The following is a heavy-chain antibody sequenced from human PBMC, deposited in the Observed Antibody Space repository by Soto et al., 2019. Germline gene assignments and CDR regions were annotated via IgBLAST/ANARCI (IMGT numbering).Heavy chain of an antibody. CDR3: ARGHLAVVLVASWHYYMDV. J-gene: IGHJ6*03. V-gene: IGHV1-3*01. CDR2: INAGNGNT. CDR1: GYTFTNYA. Sequence: QVQLVQSGAEVEKPGASVKVSCKASGYTFTNYAVHWVRQAPGQRLEWMGWINAGNGNTRYSKKFKGRVSITRDTSARTAYMELSSLTSEDTATYFCARGHLAVVLVASWHYYMDVWGKGTTVIVSS. D-gene: IGHD2-2*01.